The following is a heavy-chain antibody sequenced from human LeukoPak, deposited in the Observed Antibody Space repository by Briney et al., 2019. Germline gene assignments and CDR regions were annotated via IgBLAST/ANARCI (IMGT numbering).Heavy chain of an antibody. CDR1: GFTFSSYE. D-gene: IGHD3-22*01. V-gene: IGHV3-48*03. CDR2: ISSSGSTI. J-gene: IGHJ4*02. Sequence: PGGSLRLSCAASGFTFSSYEMNWVRQAPGKGLEWVSYISSSGSTIHYADSVKGRFTISRDNDKNSLYLQMNSLRAEDTAVYYCARDNYYDSSGYYSVGYGGYYFDYWGQGTLVTVSS. CDR3: ARDNYYDSSGYYSVGYGGYYFDY.